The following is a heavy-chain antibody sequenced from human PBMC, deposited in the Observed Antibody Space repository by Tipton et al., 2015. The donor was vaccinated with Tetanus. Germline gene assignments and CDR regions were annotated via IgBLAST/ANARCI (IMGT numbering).Heavy chain of an antibody. CDR1: GLFFHNAW. J-gene: IGHJ4*02. CDR2: IKSKTDGGTT. Sequence: SLRLSCTTSGLFFHNAWMNWVRQAPGKGLRWVGRIKSKTDGGTTDYAARVKDRFSISRDDSKNTLFLVMNSLKTEDTDVYYCTTPGRVGSGSRVDSWGRGTLVTVSS. D-gene: IGHD1-26*01. V-gene: IGHV3-15*07. CDR3: TTPGRVGSGSRVDS.